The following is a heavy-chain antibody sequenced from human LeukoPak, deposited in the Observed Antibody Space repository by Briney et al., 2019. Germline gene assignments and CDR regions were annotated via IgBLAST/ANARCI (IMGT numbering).Heavy chain of an antibody. CDR2: ICSDGST. J-gene: IGHJ4*02. Sequence: GGSLRLSCAASGFAVSTHFMSWVRQAPGKGLEWVSVICSDGSTYYADSVKGRFTISRDNSRNTLYLQMNSLRAEDTAVYYCARSSVGWHDYWGQGILVTVSS. CDR3: ARSSVGWHDY. V-gene: IGHV3-53*01. D-gene: IGHD6-19*01. CDR1: GFAVSTHF.